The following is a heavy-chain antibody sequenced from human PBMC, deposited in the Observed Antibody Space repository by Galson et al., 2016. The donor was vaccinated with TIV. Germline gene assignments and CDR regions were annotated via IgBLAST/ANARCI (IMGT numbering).Heavy chain of an antibody. D-gene: IGHD3-16*01. V-gene: IGHV1-46*01. CDR2: INPRGGGRA. CDR1: GYTFTSYH. Sequence: VKVSCKASGYTFTSYHLHWVRQAPGQGLEWMGIINPRGGGRAIYAQKFQDRVTMTRDTSTSILYMQLSSLTSEDTAMYYCARVHLGYFDYWGQGILVTVSS. J-gene: IGHJ4*02. CDR3: ARVHLGYFDY.